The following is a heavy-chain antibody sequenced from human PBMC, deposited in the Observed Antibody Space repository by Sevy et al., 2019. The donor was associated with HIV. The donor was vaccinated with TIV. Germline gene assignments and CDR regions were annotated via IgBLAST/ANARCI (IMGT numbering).Heavy chain of an antibody. CDR1: GFSFSNYA. CDR2: ITDGGGDT. CDR3: AKGSAASRPYYFDY. V-gene: IGHV3-23*01. J-gene: IGHJ4*02. Sequence: GGSLRLSCAASGFSFSNYAMGWVRQTPGTGLEWFSAITDGGGDTYHADSVKGRFTISRDNSKNVLFLQMNSLRADDTALYYCAKGSAASRPYYFDYWGQGTLVTVSS. D-gene: IGHD2-2*01.